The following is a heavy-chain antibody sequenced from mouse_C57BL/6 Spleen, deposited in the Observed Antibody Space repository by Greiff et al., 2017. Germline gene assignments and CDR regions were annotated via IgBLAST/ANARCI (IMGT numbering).Heavy chain of an antibody. V-gene: IGHV1-76*01. J-gene: IGHJ4*01. CDR2: IYPGSGNT. D-gene: IGHD1-1*02. Sequence: QVQLQQSGAELVRPGASVKLSCKASGYTFTDYYINWVKQRPGRGLEWIARIYPGSGNTYYNEKFKGKATLTADKSSSTAYMQLSSLTSEDSAVYFCARSSLSPLAMDYWGQGTSVTVSS. CDR3: ARSSLSPLAMDY. CDR1: GYTFTDYY.